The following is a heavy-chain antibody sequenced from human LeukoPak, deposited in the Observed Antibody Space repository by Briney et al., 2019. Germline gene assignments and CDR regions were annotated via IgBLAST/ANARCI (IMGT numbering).Heavy chain of an antibody. J-gene: IGHJ6*03. D-gene: IGHD3-16*01. CDR3: ARVPTVGYYYTDV. V-gene: IGHV3-74*01. CDR1: GFTSSSYW. CDR2: INNDGSTT. Sequence: GGSLRLSCAASGFTSSSYWMHWVRQAPGKGLVWVSRINNDGSTTSYADSVKGRFTISRDYAKNTLYLQMNSLRVEDTAVYYCARVPTVGYYYTDVWGKGTTVTVSS.